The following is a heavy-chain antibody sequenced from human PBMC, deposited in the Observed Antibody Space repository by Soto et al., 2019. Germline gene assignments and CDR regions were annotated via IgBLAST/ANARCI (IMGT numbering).Heavy chain of an antibody. J-gene: IGHJ5*02. V-gene: IGHV1-46*01. CDR3: ARDVMVEGWVDP. CDR1: GYTFTSSS. Sequence: ASVKVSCKASGYTFTSSSMHWVRQAPGQGLEWMGLINPNGGGTGYAQKFKGRVTMARDTSTSTVYMELTRLTSEDKAVYYCARDVMVEGWVDPWGQGTLVTVSS. CDR2: INPNGGGT. D-gene: IGHD2-8*01.